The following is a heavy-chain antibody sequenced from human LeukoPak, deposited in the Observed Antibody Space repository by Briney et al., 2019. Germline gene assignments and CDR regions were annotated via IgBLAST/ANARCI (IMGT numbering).Heavy chain of an antibody. Sequence: GGSLRLSCAASGFTFDVYAMHCVRQAPGKGLEWVSGILRNSGSIGYADSVKGRFTISRDDAKNSLYLQMNSLRAEDTALYYCVKDGGRDTAAAYYWGQGTLVSVSS. CDR1: GFTFDVYA. CDR2: ILRNSGSI. V-gene: IGHV3-9*01. J-gene: IGHJ4*02. D-gene: IGHD6-13*01. CDR3: VKDGGRDTAAAYY.